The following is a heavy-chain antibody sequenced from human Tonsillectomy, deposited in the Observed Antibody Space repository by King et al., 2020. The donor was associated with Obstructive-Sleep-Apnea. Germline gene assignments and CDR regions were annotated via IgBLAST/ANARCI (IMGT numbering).Heavy chain of an antibody. Sequence: VQLVQSGAEVKKPGASVKVSCKASGYTFTSYGISWVRQAPGQGLEWMGWISAYNGNTKFAQRLQGRVTMTTDTSTSTAYMELRGLRSDDTAVYYCARDPNKLLWFAESYYYVMDVWGQGTTVTVSS. CDR1: GYTFTSYG. CDR3: ARDPNKLLWFAESYYYVMDV. CDR2: ISAYNGNT. D-gene: IGHD3-10*01. V-gene: IGHV1-18*01. J-gene: IGHJ6*02.